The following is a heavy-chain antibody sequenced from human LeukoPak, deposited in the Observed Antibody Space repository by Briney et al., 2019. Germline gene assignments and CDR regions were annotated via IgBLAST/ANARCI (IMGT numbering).Heavy chain of an antibody. V-gene: IGHV1-69*13. CDR2: IIPIFGTA. J-gene: IGHJ5*02. CDR1: GGSFTSYA. CDR3: LAARRDNWFDP. D-gene: IGHD6-6*01. Sequence: SVKVSCKASGGSFTSYAISCLRQAPGHGLEWMGGIIPIFGTANYAQKFQGRVTITADESTSTAYMELSSLRSEDTAVYYCLAARRDNWFDPWGQGTLVTVSS.